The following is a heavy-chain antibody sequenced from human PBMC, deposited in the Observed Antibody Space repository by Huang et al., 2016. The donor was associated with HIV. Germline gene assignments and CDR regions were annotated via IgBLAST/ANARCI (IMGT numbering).Heavy chain of an antibody. CDR3: ARASWYEPRSWYFGL. CDR1: GGSVRGHY. V-gene: IGHV4-34*01. Sequence: QVQLQQWGAGLLKPSETLSLTCAVYGGSVRGHYWSWIRQPPGKGLEWIAEINDNAYTHYNPSLESRVTISVHTSRNLFSLKLNSVTAADAAVYYCARASWYEPRSWYFGLWGRGTLVTVSS. CDR2: INDNAYT. J-gene: IGHJ2*01. D-gene: IGHD6-13*01.